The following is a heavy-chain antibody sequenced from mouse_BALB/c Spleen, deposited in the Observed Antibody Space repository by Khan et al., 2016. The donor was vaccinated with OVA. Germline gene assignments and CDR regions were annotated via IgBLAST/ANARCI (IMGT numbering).Heavy chain of an antibody. D-gene: IGHD2-4*01. V-gene: IGHV3-1*02. CDR3: AAYYDYDYAMDY. Sequence: EVQLQESGPDLVKPSQSLSLTCTVTGYSITSGYSWHWIRQFPGNKLEWMGYIHYIGSTHYTPSLKSLISITRDTSKNQFFLQLNSVTTEDTATYYCAAYYDYDYAMDYGGQGTSVTVSS. CDR1: GYSITSGYS. J-gene: IGHJ4*01. CDR2: IHYIGST.